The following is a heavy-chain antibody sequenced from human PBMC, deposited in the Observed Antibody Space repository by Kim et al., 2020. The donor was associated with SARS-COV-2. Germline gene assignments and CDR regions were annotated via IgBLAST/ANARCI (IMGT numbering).Heavy chain of an antibody. J-gene: IGHJ6*01. CDR1: GFNFSDYY. CDR3: ARDRGGYYYDSSGISIYYNGMDV. V-gene: IGHV3-11*04. CDR2: ISSSGSTI. Sequence: GGSLRLSCAASGFNFSDYYMSWIRQAPGKGLEWVSYISSSGSTIYYADSVKGRFTISRDNAKHSLYLQMNRLRAEDTAVYYCARDRGGYYYDSSGISIYYNGMDVWGQGTTVTVSS. D-gene: IGHD3-22*01.